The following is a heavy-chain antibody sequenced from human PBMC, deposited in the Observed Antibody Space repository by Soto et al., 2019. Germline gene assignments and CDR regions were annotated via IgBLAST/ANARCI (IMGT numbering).Heavy chain of an antibody. J-gene: IGHJ4*02. V-gene: IGHV4-61*08. CDR3: AREGLTKFGAAKGFDS. CDR1: GDSVSGAGYH. Sequence: SETLSLTCTVSGDSVSGAGYHWSWIRQPPGRGLEWIGYITYSGITNYNPSLKSRVTISLDTSKNQFSLRLGSVTAADTAVYYCAREGLTKFGAAKGFDSWGQGTLVTVSS. D-gene: IGHD3-3*01. CDR2: ITYSGIT.